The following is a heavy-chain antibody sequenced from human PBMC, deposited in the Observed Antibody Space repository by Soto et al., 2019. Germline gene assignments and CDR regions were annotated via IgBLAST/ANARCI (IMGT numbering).Heavy chain of an antibody. CDR1: GFSFSSWS. CDR2: MSDNGGRT. V-gene: IGHV3-64D*06. Sequence: GGSRRLSCAASGFSFSSWSINWVRQPPGKGLEYVSAMSDNGGRTYYTDSVKGRFTISSDNSNNTLHLQMSSLSPEDTAVYFCVKGPALYDSSSFEYWGHGTLVTVPP. D-gene: IGHD3-22*01. J-gene: IGHJ4*01. CDR3: VKGPALYDSSSFEY.